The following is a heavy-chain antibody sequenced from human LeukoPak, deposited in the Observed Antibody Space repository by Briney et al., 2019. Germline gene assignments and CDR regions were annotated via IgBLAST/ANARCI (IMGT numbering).Heavy chain of an antibody. J-gene: IGHJ6*03. CDR3: SRVSYYMDV. CDR2: ISSSGGTI. V-gene: IGHV3-48*03. CDR1: GFTFSSYE. Sequence: GGSLRLSCAASGFTFSSYEMNWVRQAPGKGLEWVAYISSSGGTIYYADSVKVQLTITRYNAKNPLYLQMTSLRAAATAVYYCSRVSYYMDVWGKGTPVTVSS.